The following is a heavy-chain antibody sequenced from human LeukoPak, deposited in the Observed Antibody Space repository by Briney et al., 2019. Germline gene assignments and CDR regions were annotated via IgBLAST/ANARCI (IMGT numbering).Heavy chain of an antibody. D-gene: IGHD3-3*01. CDR2: IIPILGIA. J-gene: IGHJ4*02. Sequence: ASVKVSCKASGGTFSSYTISWVRQAPGQGLEWMGRIIPILGIANYAQKFQGRVTITADKSTSTAYMELSNLRSEDTAVYYCVVGEDYDFWSGYYFDYWGQGTLVTVSS. V-gene: IGHV1-69*02. CDR1: GGTFSSYT. CDR3: VVGEDYDFWSGYYFDY.